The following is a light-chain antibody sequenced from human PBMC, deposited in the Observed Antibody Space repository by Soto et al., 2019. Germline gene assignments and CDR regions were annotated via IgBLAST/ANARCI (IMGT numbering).Light chain of an antibody. Sequence: DVVMTQSPLSLPVTLGQPASISCRSSESLAYSDGNTYLNWYQQRPGQSPRRLIYRVSNRDSGVPDRFSGSASGTDFTLKISRVEAEDVGVYYCMQGTHWPPITFGQGTRLEIK. CDR1: ESLAYSDGNTY. J-gene: IGKJ5*01. V-gene: IGKV2-30*01. CDR2: RVS. CDR3: MQGTHWPPIT.